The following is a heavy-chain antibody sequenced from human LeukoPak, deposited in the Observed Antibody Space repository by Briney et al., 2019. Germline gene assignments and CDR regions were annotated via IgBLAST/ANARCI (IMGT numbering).Heavy chain of an antibody. J-gene: IGHJ4*02. D-gene: IGHD2-15*01. CDR2: MNPNSGNT. CDR1: GYTFTSYD. Sequence: ASVKVSCKASGYTFTSYDINWVRQATGQGLEWMGWMNPNSGNTGYAQKFQGRITMTRNSSITTAYMELSSLRSEDTAVYYCARRHGRCSDGSCYYPDYWGQGTLVTVSS. V-gene: IGHV1-8*01. CDR3: ARRHGRCSDGSCYYPDY.